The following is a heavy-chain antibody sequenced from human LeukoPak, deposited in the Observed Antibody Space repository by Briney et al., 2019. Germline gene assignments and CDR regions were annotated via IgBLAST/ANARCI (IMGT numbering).Heavy chain of an antibody. CDR1: GGSFSGYY. Sequence: SETLSLTCAVYGGSFSGYYWSWIRQPPGKGLEWIGEINHSGGTNYNPSLKSRVTISVDTSKNQFSLKLSSVTAADTAVYYCARGGPMYYYDSSGYKPPPGWFDPWGQGTLVTVSS. CDR3: ARGGPMYYYDSSGYKPPPGWFDP. CDR2: INHSGGT. V-gene: IGHV4-34*01. D-gene: IGHD3-22*01. J-gene: IGHJ5*02.